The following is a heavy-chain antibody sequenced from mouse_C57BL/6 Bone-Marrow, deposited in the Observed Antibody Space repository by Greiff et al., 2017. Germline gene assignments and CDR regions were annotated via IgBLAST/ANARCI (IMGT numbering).Heavy chain of an antibody. J-gene: IGHJ4*01. CDR1: GYTYIRYT. CDR3: ARSMVY. Sequence: QVQLQQSGAELARPGASVTMSCKASGYTYIRYTLHWVKQRPGQGLEWIGYINPSSGYTKYNQKFKDKATLTADKSSSTACMQLSSLTSEDSAVYYCARSMVYWGQGTSVTVSS. V-gene: IGHV1-4*01. CDR2: INPSSGYT.